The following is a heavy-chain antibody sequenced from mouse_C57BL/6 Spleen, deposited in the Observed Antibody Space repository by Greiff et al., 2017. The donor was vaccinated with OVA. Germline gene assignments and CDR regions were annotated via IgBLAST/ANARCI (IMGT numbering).Heavy chain of an antibody. CDR1: GYTFTSYW. Sequence: QVQLQQPGAELVKPGASVKMSCKASGYTFTSYWINWVKQRPGQGLEWIGDIYPGSGSTNYNEKFKSKATLTVDTSSSTAYMQLSSLTSEDSAVYYCARSILEDYEGGFDYWGQGTTLTVSS. D-gene: IGHD2-4*01. CDR2: IYPGSGST. V-gene: IGHV1-55*01. J-gene: IGHJ2*01. CDR3: ARSILEDYEGGFDY.